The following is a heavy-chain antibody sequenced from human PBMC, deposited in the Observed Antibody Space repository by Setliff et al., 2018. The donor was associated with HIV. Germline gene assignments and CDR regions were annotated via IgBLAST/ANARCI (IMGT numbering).Heavy chain of an antibody. CDR1: GYTFTGYY. V-gene: IGHV1-2*04. D-gene: IGHD3-22*01. CDR2: INPNSGGT. CDR3: ASAYYYDSSGRTGYYMDV. Sequence: GASVKVSCKASGYTFTGYYMHWVRQAPGQGLEWMGWINPNSGGTNYAQKFQGWVTMTRDTSISTVYMELSRLRSDDTAVYYCASAYYYDSSGRTGYYMDVWGKGTTVTVSS. J-gene: IGHJ6*03.